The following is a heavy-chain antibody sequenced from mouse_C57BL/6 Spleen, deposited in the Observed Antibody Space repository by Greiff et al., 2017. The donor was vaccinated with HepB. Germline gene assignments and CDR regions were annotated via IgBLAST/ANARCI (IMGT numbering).Heavy chain of an antibody. D-gene: IGHD1-1*01. J-gene: IGHJ3*01. V-gene: IGHV3-6*01. CDR2: ISYDGSN. CDR1: GYSITSGYY. Sequence: DVQLQESGPGLVKPSQSLSLTCSVTGYSITSGYYWNWIRQFPGNKLEWMGYISYDGSNNYNPSLKNRISITRDTSKNQFFLKLNSVTTEDTATYYCARDRGDYYGSSYSAWFAYWGQGTLVTVSA. CDR3: ARDRGDYYGSSYSAWFAY.